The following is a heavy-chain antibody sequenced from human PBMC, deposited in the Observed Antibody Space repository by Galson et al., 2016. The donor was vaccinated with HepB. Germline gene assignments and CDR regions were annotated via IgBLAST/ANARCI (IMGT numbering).Heavy chain of an antibody. CDR3: GKHGGFDF. CDR1: GFSFRNSG. D-gene: IGHD3-16*01. J-gene: IGHJ4*02. V-gene: IGHV3-23*01. Sequence: SLRLSCAASGFSFRNSGMSWVRQAPGRGLEWVSGITRSGDAPHYADLVKGRFTISRDNSKSTPYLYMRSLSAGDTAVYYCGKHGGFDFWGQGALVTVSS. CDR2: ITRSGDAP.